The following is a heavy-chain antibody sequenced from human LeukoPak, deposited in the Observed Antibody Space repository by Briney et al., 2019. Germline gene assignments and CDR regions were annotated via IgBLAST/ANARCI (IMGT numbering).Heavy chain of an antibody. CDR1: GFTFSSYW. Sequence: GGSLRLSCAASGFTFSSYWMSWVRQAPGKGLEWVANIKQDGSEKYYVDSVKGRFTISRDNAKNSLYLQMNSLRAEDTAVYYCARDQVVVAATFDYFDYWGQGTLVTVSS. CDR2: IKQDGSEK. J-gene: IGHJ4*02. V-gene: IGHV3-7*01. D-gene: IGHD2-15*01. CDR3: ARDQVVVAATFDYFDY.